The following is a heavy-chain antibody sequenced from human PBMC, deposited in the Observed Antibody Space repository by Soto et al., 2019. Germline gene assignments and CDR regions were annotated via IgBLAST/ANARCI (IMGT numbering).Heavy chain of an antibody. V-gene: IGHV4-4*02. J-gene: IGHJ4*02. CDR3: ARDGPDGYNLGY. CDR2: IFHSGST. D-gene: IGHD5-12*01. Sequence: QMQESGPGLVEPSATLSLTCDVSGVSISSGSWWSWVRQPPGKGLEWIGEIFHSGSTKYNPSLKSRVTISVDNSKNHFSLRVTSVTAADTAVYYCARDGPDGYNLGYWGQGTLVTVSS. CDR1: GVSISSGSW.